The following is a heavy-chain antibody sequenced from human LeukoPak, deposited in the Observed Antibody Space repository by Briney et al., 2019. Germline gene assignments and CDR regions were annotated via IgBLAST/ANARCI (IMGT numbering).Heavy chain of an antibody. V-gene: IGHV3-11*04. CDR3: AKGGGYEAQYYYYYLDV. Sequence: GGSLRLSCVASGFSFSDFYMSWIRQAPGKGLEWISYISSSGSTIYYADSVKGRFTLSRDNAENSVYLQMNSLRAEDTAVYYCAKGGGYEAQYYYYYLDVWGKGTTVTISS. D-gene: IGHD5-12*01. CDR1: GFSFSDFY. CDR2: ISSSGSTI. J-gene: IGHJ6*03.